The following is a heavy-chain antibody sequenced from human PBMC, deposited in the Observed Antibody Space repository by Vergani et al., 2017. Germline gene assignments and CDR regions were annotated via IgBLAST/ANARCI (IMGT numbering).Heavy chain of an antibody. CDR3: SNARPHCSSTSCYPYYYMDV. D-gene: IGHD2-2*01. V-gene: IGHV2-5*02. CDR1: GFSLSTSGVG. J-gene: IGHJ6*03. CDR2: IYWDDDK. Sequence: QITLKESGPTLVKPTQTLTLTCTFSGFSLSTSGVGVGWIRQPPGKVLEWLALIYWDDDKRYSPSLKSRLTITKDTSKDQVVLTMTNMDAVDTATYYCSNARPHCSSTSCYPYYYMDVWGKGTTVTVSS.